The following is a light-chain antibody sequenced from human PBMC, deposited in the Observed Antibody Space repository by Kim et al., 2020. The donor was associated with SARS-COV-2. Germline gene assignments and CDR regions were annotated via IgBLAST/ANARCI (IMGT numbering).Light chain of an antibody. J-gene: IGKJ1*01. V-gene: IGKV1-39*01. CDR2: AGF. CDR3: QQSYTTPS. Sequence: DIQLTQSPSSLSASVGDRVTITCRASQSINIYLNWYQQKPGEVPKLLIFAGFSLESGVPSRFSGSGSGTDFTLTISSLQPEDFATYYCQQSYTTPSFGQGTKVDIK. CDR1: QSINIY.